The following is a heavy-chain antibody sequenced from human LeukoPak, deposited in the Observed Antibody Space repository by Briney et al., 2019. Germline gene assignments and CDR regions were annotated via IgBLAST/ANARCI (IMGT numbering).Heavy chain of an antibody. J-gene: IGHJ4*02. Sequence: GGSLRLSCAASGFTFSSYAMSWVRQAPGKGLEWVSAISGSGGSTYYADSVKGRFTISRDNSKNTLYLQMNGLRAEDTAVYYCAKWAKNTEPAANRYFDYWGQGTLVTVSS. CDR3: AKWAKNTEPAANRYFDY. CDR1: GFTFSSYA. V-gene: IGHV3-23*01. D-gene: IGHD2-2*01. CDR2: ISGSGGST.